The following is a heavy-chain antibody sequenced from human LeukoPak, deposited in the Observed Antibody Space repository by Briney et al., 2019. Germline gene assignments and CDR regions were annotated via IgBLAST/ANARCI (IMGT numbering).Heavy chain of an antibody. CDR3: AKDLGYVWGSYRYFGSYYDC. CDR1: GFTFSSYA. D-gene: IGHD3-16*02. J-gene: IGHJ4*02. CDR2: ISGSGGST. Sequence: GGSLRLFCAASGFTFSSYAMSWVRQAPGKGPEWVSAISGSGGSTYYADSVKGRFTISRDNSKNTLYLQMNSLRAEDTAVYYCAKDLGYVWGSYRYFGSYYDCWGQGTLVTVSS. V-gene: IGHV3-23*01.